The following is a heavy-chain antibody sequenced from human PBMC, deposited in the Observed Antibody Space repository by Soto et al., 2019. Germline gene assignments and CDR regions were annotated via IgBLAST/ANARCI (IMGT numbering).Heavy chain of an antibody. CDR1: GGTFSSYT. CDR2: IIPILGIA. D-gene: IGHD3-3*01. J-gene: IGHJ5*02. Sequence: GASVKVSCKASGGTFSSYTISWVRQAPGQGLEWMGRIIPILGIANYAQKFQGRVTITADKSTSTAYMELSSLRSEDTAVYYCASFLKEGNTIFGVAAGWFVPWGQGPLVTVSS. V-gene: IGHV1-69*02. CDR3: ASFLKEGNTIFGVAAGWFVP.